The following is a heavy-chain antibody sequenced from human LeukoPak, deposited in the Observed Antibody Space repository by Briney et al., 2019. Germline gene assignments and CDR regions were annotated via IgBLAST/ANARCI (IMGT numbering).Heavy chain of an antibody. CDR1: GGSFSGYY. J-gene: IGHJ4*02. CDR2: INHSGST. Sequence: SETLSLTCAVYGGSFSGYYWSWIRQPPGKGLEWIGEINHSGSTNYNPSLKSRVTISVDTSKNQFSPKLSSVTAADTAVYYCARGPILHYDFWSGYYYWGQGTLVTVSS. V-gene: IGHV4-34*01. CDR3: ARGPILHYDFWSGYYY. D-gene: IGHD3-3*01.